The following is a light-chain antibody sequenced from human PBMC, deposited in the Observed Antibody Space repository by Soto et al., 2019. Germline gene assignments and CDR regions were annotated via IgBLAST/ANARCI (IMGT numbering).Light chain of an antibody. CDR3: HQYGGSPST. Sequence: DIMLTQSPGTLSLSPGDRATISCRASQSVTNTFLAWYQQKPGQGPRLLIYGASSRATGIPDRFSGSGSGTDFTLTISKLEPEDFAVYYCHQYGGSPSTFGQGTRVEIK. V-gene: IGKV3-20*01. J-gene: IGKJ1*01. CDR1: QSVTNTF. CDR2: GAS.